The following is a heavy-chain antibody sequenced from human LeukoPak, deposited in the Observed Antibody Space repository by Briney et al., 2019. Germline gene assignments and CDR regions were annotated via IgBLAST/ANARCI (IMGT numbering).Heavy chain of an antibody. J-gene: IGHJ4*02. Sequence: GGSLRLSCAASGFTFSSYAMGWVRQAPGKGLEWVSAISGSGDSTYYADSVKGRFTISRDNSKNTLYLQMNSLRAEDTAVYYCAKDPGHYFDYWGQGTLVTVSS. CDR2: ISGSGDST. CDR3: AKDPGHYFDY. V-gene: IGHV3-23*01. CDR1: GFTFSSYA. D-gene: IGHD7-27*01.